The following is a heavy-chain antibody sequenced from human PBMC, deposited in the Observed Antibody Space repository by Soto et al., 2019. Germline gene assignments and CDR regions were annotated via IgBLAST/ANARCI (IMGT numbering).Heavy chain of an antibody. D-gene: IGHD3-10*01. Sequence: ASVKVSCKASCYTFTSYGISWVRQAPGQGLEWMGWISAYNGNTNYAQKLQGRGTMTTDTSTSTAYMELRSLRSDDTAVDYCARNLRGDTTLKYYYYGMDVWGQGTTVTVSS. CDR2: ISAYNGNT. CDR1: CYTFTSYG. V-gene: IGHV1-18*01. J-gene: IGHJ6*02. CDR3: ARNLRGDTTLKYYYYGMDV.